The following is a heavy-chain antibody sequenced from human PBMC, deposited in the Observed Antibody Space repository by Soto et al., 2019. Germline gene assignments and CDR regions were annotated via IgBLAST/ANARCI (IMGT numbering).Heavy chain of an antibody. J-gene: IGHJ6*03. CDR3: ARSDDYGDLEANDYYYMDV. Sequence: SETLSLTCTVSGGSISSGGYYWSWIRQHPGKGLEWIGYIYYSGSTYYNPSLKSRVTISVDTSKNQFSLKLSSVTAADTAVYYCARSDDYGDLEANDYYYMDVWGKGTTVTVSS. V-gene: IGHV4-31*03. CDR2: IYYSGST. D-gene: IGHD4-17*01. CDR1: GGSISSGGYY.